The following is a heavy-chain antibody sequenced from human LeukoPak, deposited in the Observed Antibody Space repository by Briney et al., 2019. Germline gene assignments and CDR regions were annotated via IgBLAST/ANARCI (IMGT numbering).Heavy chain of an antibody. CDR3: AREVYGSGTPNFDY. D-gene: IGHD3-10*01. CDR2: ISAYNGNT. Sequence: ASVKVSCKASGYTFTSYGISWVRQAPGQGLEWMGWISAYNGNTNYAQKFQGRVTMTRDTSISTAYMELSRLRSDDTAVYYCAREVYGSGTPNFDYWGQGTLVTVSS. V-gene: IGHV1-18*01. CDR1: GYTFTSYG. J-gene: IGHJ4*02.